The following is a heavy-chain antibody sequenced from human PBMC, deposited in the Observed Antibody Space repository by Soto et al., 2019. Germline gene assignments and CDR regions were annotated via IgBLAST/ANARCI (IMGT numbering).Heavy chain of an antibody. D-gene: IGHD3-22*01. CDR2: IIPILGIA. Sequence: SVKVSCKASGGTFSSYTISWVRQAPGQGLEWMGRIIPILGIANYAQKFQGRVTITADKSTSTAYMELSSLRSEDTAVYYCARSVTYYYDSSGYNWFDPWGQATLVTVSS. CDR3: ARSVTYYYDSSGYNWFDP. V-gene: IGHV1-69*02. J-gene: IGHJ5*02. CDR1: GGTFSSYT.